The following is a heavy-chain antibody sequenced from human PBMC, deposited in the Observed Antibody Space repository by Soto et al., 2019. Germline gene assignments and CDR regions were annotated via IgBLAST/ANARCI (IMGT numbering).Heavy chain of an antibody. CDR3: ARFTAAGNFDY. J-gene: IGHJ4*02. CDR1: GGSISSGGYY. D-gene: IGHD6-13*01. Sequence: SETLSLTCTVSGGSISSGGYYWSWIRQHPGKGPEWIGYIYYSGSTYYNPSLKSRVTISVDTSKNQFSLKLSSVTAADTAVYYCARFTAAGNFDYWGQGTLVTVSS. CDR2: IYYSGST. V-gene: IGHV4-31*03.